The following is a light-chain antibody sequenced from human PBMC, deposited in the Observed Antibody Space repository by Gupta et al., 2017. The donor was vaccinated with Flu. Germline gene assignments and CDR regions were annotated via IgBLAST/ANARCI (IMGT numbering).Light chain of an antibody. CDR3: CSYASSYSFYV. CDR2: DVS. J-gene: IGLJ1*01. CDR1: CSSVGAYNY. Sequence: QSALIQPRSVSGSPWQSVTISCPGTCSSVGAYNYVSWYQQHPGKGPKLIIYDVSKWPSGVPDRFSGSKSGNTASLTISGLHADDEADYYCCSYASSYSFYVFGTGTTVTVL. V-gene: IGLV2-11*01.